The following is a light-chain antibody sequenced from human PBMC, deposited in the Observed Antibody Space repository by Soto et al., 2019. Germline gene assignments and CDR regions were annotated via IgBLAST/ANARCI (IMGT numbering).Light chain of an antibody. CDR1: QCVSSN. CDR3: QQYNNWPRT. J-gene: IGKJ1*01. V-gene: IGKV3-15*01. Sequence: EIVMTQSPATLSVSPGERATLSCRASQCVSSNLAWYQQKPGQGPSLLIYGASTRATGIPARFSGSGSGTEFILTISSLQSEDFAVYYCQQYNNWPRTFGQGTKVEIK. CDR2: GAS.